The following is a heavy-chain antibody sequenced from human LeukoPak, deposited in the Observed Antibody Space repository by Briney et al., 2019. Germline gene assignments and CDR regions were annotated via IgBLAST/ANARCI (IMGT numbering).Heavy chain of an antibody. CDR3: ARVGGDIVLMVYAMAFDY. Sequence: PGGSLRLSCAASGFTFSSYWMSWVRQAPGKGLELVANIKQDGSEKYYVDPVKGRFTISRDNAKNSLYLQMNSLRAEDTAVYYCARVGGDIVLMVYAMAFDYWGQGTLVTVSS. J-gene: IGHJ4*02. CDR1: GFTFSSYW. D-gene: IGHD2-8*01. CDR2: IKQDGSEK. V-gene: IGHV3-7*01.